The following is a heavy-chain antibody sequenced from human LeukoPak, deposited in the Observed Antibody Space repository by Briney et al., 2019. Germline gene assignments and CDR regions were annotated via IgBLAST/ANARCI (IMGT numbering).Heavy chain of an antibody. V-gene: IGHV3-74*01. CDR2: INSDASRT. Sequence: GGSLRLSCEGSGFTFSSYWMHWVRQVPGKGLECISRINSDASRTNYADSVEGRFTVSRDNAKSTLFLQMSNLRVEDTAVYYCARDLRITTSKSIVGFWGQGTLVTVSS. J-gene: IGHJ4*02. CDR3: ARDLRITTSKSIVGF. CDR1: GFTFSSYW. D-gene: IGHD2-15*01.